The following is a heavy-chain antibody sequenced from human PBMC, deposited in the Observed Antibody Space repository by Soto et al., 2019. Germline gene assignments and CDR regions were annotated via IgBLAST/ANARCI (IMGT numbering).Heavy chain of an antibody. CDR3: ARGGGYCSSTSCYGGMDV. CDR2: IIPIFGTA. CDR1: GGTFSSYA. V-gene: IGHV1-69*13. D-gene: IGHD2-2*01. Sequence: SVKVSCKASGGTFSSYAISWVRQAPGQGLEWMGGIIPIFGTANYAQKFQGRVTITADESTSTAYMELSSLRSEDTAVYYFARGGGYCSSTSCYGGMDVWGQGTTVTVPS. J-gene: IGHJ6*02.